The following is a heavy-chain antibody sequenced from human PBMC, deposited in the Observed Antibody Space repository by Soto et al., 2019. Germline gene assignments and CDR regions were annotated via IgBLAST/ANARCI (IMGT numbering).Heavy chain of an antibody. CDR1: GFTFSSYA. CDR3: ARCDYDFWSGYPDAFDI. J-gene: IGHJ3*02. CDR2: ISGSGGST. V-gene: IGHV3-23*01. D-gene: IGHD3-3*01. Sequence: EVQLLESGGGLVQPGGSLRLSCAASGFTFSSYAMSWVRQAPGKGLEWVSAISGSGGSTYYADSVKGRFTISRDNSKNTLYLQMNSLRAEDTAVYYCARCDYDFWSGYPDAFDIWGQGTMVTVSS.